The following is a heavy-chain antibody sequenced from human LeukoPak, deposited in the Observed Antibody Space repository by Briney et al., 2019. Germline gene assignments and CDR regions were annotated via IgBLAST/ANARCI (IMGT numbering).Heavy chain of an antibody. V-gene: IGHV3-9*01. J-gene: IGHJ6*02. CDR1: GFTFDDYA. Sequence: GGSLRLSCAASGFTFDDYAMHWVRQAPGKGLEWVSGISWNSGRIGYADSVKGRFTISRDNAKNSLYLQMNRLRSEDTALYYCAKCPVYYDTEGRYYFYGMDVWGQGTTVTVFS. D-gene: IGHD3-9*01. CDR2: ISWNSGRI. CDR3: AKCPVYYDTEGRYYFYGMDV.